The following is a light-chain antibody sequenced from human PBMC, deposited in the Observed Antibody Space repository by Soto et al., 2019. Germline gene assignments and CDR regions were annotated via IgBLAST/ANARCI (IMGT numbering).Light chain of an antibody. V-gene: IGKV3-15*01. CDR2: GAS. CDR3: QQYNNWLAT. Sequence: EIVMRQSPATLSVSRGERATLSCRASQSVSSNLAWYQQKPGQAPRLLIYGASTRATGIPARFSGSGSGTEFTLTISSLQSEDFAVYYCQQYNNWLATFGQGTKVDIK. J-gene: IGKJ1*01. CDR1: QSVSSN.